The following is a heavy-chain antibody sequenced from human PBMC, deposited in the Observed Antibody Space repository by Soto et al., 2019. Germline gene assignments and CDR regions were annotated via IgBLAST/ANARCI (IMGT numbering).Heavy chain of an antibody. Sequence: PGGSRSLSCAASGVPFADYAMYGVRPVPGKGLEWGAGISWNSGRIGYADSVKGRFTISRDNAKNSLYLQMNSLRPEDTALYYCTKARLWGGDGYNSYYYNAMDVWGQGTTVTVS. J-gene: IGHJ6*02. CDR2: ISWNSGRI. V-gene: IGHV3-9*01. D-gene: IGHD3-16*01. CDR1: GVPFADYA. CDR3: TKARLWGGDGYNSYYYNAMDV.